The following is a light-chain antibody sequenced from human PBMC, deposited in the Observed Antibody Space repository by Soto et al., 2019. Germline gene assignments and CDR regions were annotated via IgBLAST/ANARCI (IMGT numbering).Light chain of an antibody. CDR1: QGISSY. CDR2: AAS. CDR3: QQLNSDPLT. J-gene: IGKJ4*01. V-gene: IGKV1-9*01. Sequence: DIQLTQSPSFLSASVGDRVTITCRASQGISSYLAWYQQKPGKAPKLLIYAASTLQSGVPSRFSGSGSGTEFTLTIGSLQPEDFATYYCQQLNSDPLTFGGETKVEIK.